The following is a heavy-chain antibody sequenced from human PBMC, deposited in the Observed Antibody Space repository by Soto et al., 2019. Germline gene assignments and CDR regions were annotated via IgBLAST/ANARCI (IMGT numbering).Heavy chain of an antibody. CDR3: ARDAGRISVATINSYYYGMDV. V-gene: IGHV1-2*04. J-gene: IGHJ6*02. CDR2: IHPNSGGT. CDR1: GYTFTGYY. D-gene: IGHD5-12*01. Sequence: ASVKDSCKASGYTFTGYYMHWVRQAPAQGLAGVGWIHPNSGGTNYAQKVQGWVTMTRDTSISTAYMELSRLRSDDTAVYYCARDAGRISVATINSYYYGMDVWGQGTMVTVSS.